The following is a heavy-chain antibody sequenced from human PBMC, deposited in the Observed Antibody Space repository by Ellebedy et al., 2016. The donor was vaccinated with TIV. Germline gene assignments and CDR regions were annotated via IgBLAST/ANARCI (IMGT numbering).Heavy chain of an antibody. V-gene: IGHV1-2*02. CDR2: INPNSGGT. J-gene: IGHJ4*02. CDR3: ARKFYPYDSSGYYDY. Sequence: AASVKVSCKASGYTFTGYYMHWVRQAPGQGLEWMGWINPNSGGTNYAQKFQGRVTMTRDTSISTAYMELSRLTYDDTAVYYCARKFYPYDSSGYYDYWGQGTLVTVSS. D-gene: IGHD3-22*01. CDR1: GYTFTGYY.